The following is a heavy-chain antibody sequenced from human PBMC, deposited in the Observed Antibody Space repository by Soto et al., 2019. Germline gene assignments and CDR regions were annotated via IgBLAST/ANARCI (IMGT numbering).Heavy chain of an antibody. V-gene: IGHV3-73*01. CDR2: IRSKANSYAT. CDR3: TRPSPDYDLWSGYYRDGAFDI. Sequence: GALRTSCAAPGFTFSGSAMHRVRPASGKGVGGGGRIRSKANSYATAYAASVKGRFTISRDDSKNTAYLQMNSLKTEDTAVYYCTRPSPDYDLWSGYYRDGAFDIWGQGTIVTVSS. J-gene: IGHJ3*02. CDR1: GFTFSGSA. D-gene: IGHD3-3*01.